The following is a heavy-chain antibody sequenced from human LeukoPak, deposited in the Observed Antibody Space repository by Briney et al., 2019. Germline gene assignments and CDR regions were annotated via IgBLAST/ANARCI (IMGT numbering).Heavy chain of an antibody. J-gene: IGHJ4*02. CDR2: IKEDESEK. CDR3: ARYNFYSDYYTRNFDH. D-gene: IGHD3-3*01. CDR1: GFTFNRFW. Sequence: GGSPRLSCAASGFTFNRFWMTWVRQAPGKGLEWVASIKEDESEKYYVDSVKGRFTISRDNAKKSLYLQMDDLRAEDTALYYCARYNFYSDYYTRNFDHWGQGTLVTVSS. V-gene: IGHV3-7*03.